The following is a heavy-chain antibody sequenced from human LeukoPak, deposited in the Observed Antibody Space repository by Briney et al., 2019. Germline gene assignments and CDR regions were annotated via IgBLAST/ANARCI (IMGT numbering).Heavy chain of an antibody. Sequence: GRSLRLSCAASGFTFSSYGMHWVRQAPGKGLEWVAVISYDGSNKYYADSVKGRFTISRDNSKNTLYLQMNSLRAEDTAVYYCANEYRDGPLLWFGAAQPYYYYGMDVWGQGTTVTVSS. CDR3: ANEYRDGPLLWFGAAQPYYYYGMDV. D-gene: IGHD3-10*01. CDR1: GFTFSSYG. V-gene: IGHV3-30*18. CDR2: ISYDGSNK. J-gene: IGHJ6*02.